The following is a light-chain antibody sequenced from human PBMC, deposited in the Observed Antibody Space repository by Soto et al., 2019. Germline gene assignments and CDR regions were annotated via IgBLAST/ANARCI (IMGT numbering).Light chain of an antibody. CDR1: QSISSS. CDR2: AAS. CDR3: QQSYSIPWT. V-gene: IGKV1-39*01. Sequence: DIQMTQSPSSLSASVGDRVTITCRASQSISSSLNWYQQKPGKAPKVLIYAASSLQSGIPSRFSGSGSGTDFTLTISSLQPEDFATYYCQQSYSIPWTFGQGTKGDIK. J-gene: IGKJ1*01.